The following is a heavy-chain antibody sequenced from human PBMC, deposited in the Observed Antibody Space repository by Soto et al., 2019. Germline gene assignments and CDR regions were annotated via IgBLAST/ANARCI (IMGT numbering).Heavy chain of an antibody. Sequence: QVHLVQSGAEVKKPGASVKVSCKTSGYTFTNNVIHWVRQAPGQRLEWMGWVNAGIDNTKWSREFQGRLTLTKDTSETTAYMELSSLTSEDTAIYFCAREVPYGYSRFDYWGQGTLVTVSS. V-gene: IGHV1-3*01. CDR3: AREVPYGYSRFDY. J-gene: IGHJ4*02. D-gene: IGHD5-18*01. CDR2: VNAGIDNT. CDR1: GYTFTNNV.